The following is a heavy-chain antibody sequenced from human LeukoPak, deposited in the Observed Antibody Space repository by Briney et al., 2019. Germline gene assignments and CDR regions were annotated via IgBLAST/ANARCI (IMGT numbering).Heavy chain of an antibody. CDR2: IYYSGST. J-gene: IGHJ3*02. CDR1: GGSISNSSSY. CDR3: ARGETYYYDSSGLLAFDI. Sequence: SETLSLTCTVSGGSISNSSSYWGWIRQPPGKGLEWIGSIYYSGSTYYNPSLKSRVTISVDTSKNQFSLKLSSVTAADTAVYYCARGETYYYDSSGLLAFDIWGQGTMVTVSS. D-gene: IGHD3-22*01. V-gene: IGHV4-39*07.